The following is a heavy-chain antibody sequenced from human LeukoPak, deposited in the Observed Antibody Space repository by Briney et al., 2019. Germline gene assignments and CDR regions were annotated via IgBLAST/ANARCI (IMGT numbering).Heavy chain of an antibody. Sequence: SKTLSLTCTVSGGSISSYYWNWIRQPPGKGLEWMGYIYYSGSTNYNPSLKSRVSISVDTSKNQFSLELRSVTAADTAVYYCARDNNRGLNLDYWGQGTLVTVSS. J-gene: IGHJ4*02. D-gene: IGHD1/OR15-1a*01. CDR1: GGSISSYY. CDR2: IYYSGST. CDR3: ARDNNRGLNLDY. V-gene: IGHV4-59*01.